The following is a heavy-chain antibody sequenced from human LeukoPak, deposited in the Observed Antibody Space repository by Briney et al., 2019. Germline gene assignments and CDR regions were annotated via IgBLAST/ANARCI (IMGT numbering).Heavy chain of an antibody. V-gene: IGHV3-48*02. CDR3: ARYSVFAFDV. J-gene: IGHJ3*01. CDR2: ISITSGTI. Sequence: PGGSLRLSCAASGFTFSGYSMNWVRQAPGGGLEWVSYISITSGTINYADSVKGRFTISRDNAKNSLYLQMNSLRDEDTAVYYCARYSVFAFDVWGQGTLVTVSS. CDR1: GFTFSGYS. D-gene: IGHD2-21*01.